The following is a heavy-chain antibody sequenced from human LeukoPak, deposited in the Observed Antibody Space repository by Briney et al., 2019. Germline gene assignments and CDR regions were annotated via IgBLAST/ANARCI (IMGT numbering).Heavy chain of an antibody. J-gene: IGHJ4*02. D-gene: IGHD2-2*01. CDR2: IRYDGSNK. Sequence: PGGPLRLSCAASGFAFSSYGMHWVRQAPGKGLEWVAFIRYDGSNKYYADSVKGRFTISRDNSKNTLYLQMNSLRAEDTAVYYCAKGRKGYCSSTSCYVDYFDYWGQGTLVTVSS. CDR1: GFAFSSYG. CDR3: AKGRKGYCSSTSCYVDYFDY. V-gene: IGHV3-30*02.